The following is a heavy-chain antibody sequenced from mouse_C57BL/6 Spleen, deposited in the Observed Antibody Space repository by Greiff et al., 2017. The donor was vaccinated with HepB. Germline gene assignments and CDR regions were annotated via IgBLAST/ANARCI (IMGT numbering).Heavy chain of an antibody. CDR1: GYTFTDYY. J-gene: IGHJ2*01. V-gene: IGHV1-26*01. CDR3: ARRSPLTTYFDY. CDR2: INPNNGGT. Sequence: VQLQQSGPELVKPGASVKISCKASGYTFTDYYMNWVKQSHGKSLEWIGDINPNNGGTSYNQKFKGKATLTVDKSSSTAYMELRSLTSEDSAVYYCARRSPLTTYFDYWGQGTTLTVSS. D-gene: IGHD2-12*01.